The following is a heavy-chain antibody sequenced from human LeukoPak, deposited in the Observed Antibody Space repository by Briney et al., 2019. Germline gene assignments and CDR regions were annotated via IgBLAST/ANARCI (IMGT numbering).Heavy chain of an antibody. CDR3: ARGEGGAVVSH. CDR1: GYTFTSYD. D-gene: IGHD3-22*01. Sequence: ASVTVSCTASGYTFTSYDINWVRQATGQGLEWMGWMNPNTDNTGYAQKFQGRVTMTRNTSISTAYMELSSLRSDDTAVYYCARGEGGAVVSHWGQGTLVTVSS. J-gene: IGHJ4*02. V-gene: IGHV1-8*01. CDR2: MNPNTDNT.